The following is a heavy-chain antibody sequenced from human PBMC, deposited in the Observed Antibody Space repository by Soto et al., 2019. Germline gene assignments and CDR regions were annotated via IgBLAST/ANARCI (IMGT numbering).Heavy chain of an antibody. D-gene: IGHD2-2*01. V-gene: IGHV1-18*01. Sequence: ASVKVSCKASGYTFTSYGISWVRQAPGQGLEWMGWISAYNGNTNYAQKLQGRVTMTTDTSTSTAYMELRSLRSDDTAVYYCATKSTCGSTSCPDDAFDIWGQGTMVTVS. CDR3: ATKSTCGSTSCPDDAFDI. J-gene: IGHJ3*02. CDR1: GYTFTSYG. CDR2: ISAYNGNT.